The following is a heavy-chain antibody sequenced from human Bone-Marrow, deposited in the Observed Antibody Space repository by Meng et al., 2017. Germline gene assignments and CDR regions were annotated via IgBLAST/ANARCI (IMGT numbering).Heavy chain of an antibody. CDR3: ARDEDISAAGKLFGDY. Sequence: VQLVRSGAEVKMPGASGKVSCKASGYTFPDYGLHWVRRAPGQGLEWMGRINPKSGDTHYAQRFQGRVTMTGDTSISTAYMELSGLRSDDTAMYYCARDEDISAAGKLFGDYWGQGTLVTVSS. D-gene: IGHD6-13*01. J-gene: IGHJ4*02. V-gene: IGHV1-2*06. CDR2: INPKSGDT. CDR1: GYTFPDYG.